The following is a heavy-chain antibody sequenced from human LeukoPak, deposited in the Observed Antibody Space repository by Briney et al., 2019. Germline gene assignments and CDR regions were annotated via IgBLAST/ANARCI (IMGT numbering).Heavy chain of an antibody. CDR1: GASFSGYY. CDR3: ASLHDYGDYVPPY. CDR2: INHSGST. Sequence: SETLSLTCADYGASFSGYYWSWIRQPPGKGLEWIGEINHSGSTNYNPSLKSRVTISVDTSKNQFSLKLSSVTAADTAVYYCASLHDYGDYVPPYWGQGTLVTVSS. J-gene: IGHJ4*02. V-gene: IGHV4-34*01. D-gene: IGHD4-17*01.